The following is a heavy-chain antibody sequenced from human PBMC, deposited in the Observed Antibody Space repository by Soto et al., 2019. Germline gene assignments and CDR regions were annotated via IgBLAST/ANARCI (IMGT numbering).Heavy chain of an antibody. V-gene: IGHV3-23*01. Sequence: GGSLRLSCAASGFTFSSYAMSWVRQAPGKGLEWVSAISGSGGSTYYADSVKGRFTISRDNSKNTLYLQMNSLRAEDTAVYYCAKDRFCCGGSCYPAGYFQHRGQGTLVTVSS. J-gene: IGHJ1*01. CDR3: AKDRFCCGGSCYPAGYFQH. CDR2: ISGSGGST. CDR1: GFTFSSYA. D-gene: IGHD2-15*01.